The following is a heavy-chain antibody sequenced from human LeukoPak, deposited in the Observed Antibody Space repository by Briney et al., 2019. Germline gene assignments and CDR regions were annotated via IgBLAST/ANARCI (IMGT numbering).Heavy chain of an antibody. CDR1: GFTFSSYG. V-gene: IGHV3-30*03. CDR3: VLTVVNAFDI. D-gene: IGHD2-21*02. Sequence: GGSLRLSCAASGFTFSSYGMHWVRQAPGKGLEWVAVISYDGSNKYYADSVKGRFTISRDNSKNTLYLQTNSLRAEDTAVYYCVLTVVNAFDIWGQGTLVTVSS. J-gene: IGHJ3*02. CDR2: ISYDGSNK.